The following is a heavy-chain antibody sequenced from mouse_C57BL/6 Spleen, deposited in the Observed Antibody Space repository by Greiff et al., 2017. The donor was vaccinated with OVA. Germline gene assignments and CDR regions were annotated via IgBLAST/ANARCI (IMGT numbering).Heavy chain of an antibody. Sequence: EVKVVESGAELVRPGASVKLSCTASGFNIKDDYMHWVKQRPEQGLEWIGWIDPENGDTEYASKFQGKATITADTSSNTAYLQLSSLTSEDTAVYYCTASLYYGSSFAYWGQGTLVTVSA. CDR1: GFNIKDDY. CDR3: TASLYYGSSFAY. V-gene: IGHV14-4*01. CDR2: IDPENGDT. J-gene: IGHJ3*01. D-gene: IGHD1-1*01.